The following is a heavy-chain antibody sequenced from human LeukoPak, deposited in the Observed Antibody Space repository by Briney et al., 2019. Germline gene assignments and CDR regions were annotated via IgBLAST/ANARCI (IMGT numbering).Heavy chain of an antibody. CDR2: ISGSGGST. CDR3: AKSELGIDYFDY. Sequence: GGSLRLSCAASGFTFSSYAMSWVRQALGKGLEWVSAISGSGGSTYYADSVKGRFTISRDNSKNTLYLQMNSLRAEDTAVYYCAKSELGIDYFDYWGQGTLVTVSS. J-gene: IGHJ4*02. V-gene: IGHV3-23*01. CDR1: GFTFSSYA. D-gene: IGHD7-27*01.